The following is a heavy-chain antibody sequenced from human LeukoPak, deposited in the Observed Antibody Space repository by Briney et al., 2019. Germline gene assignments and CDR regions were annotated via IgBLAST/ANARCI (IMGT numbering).Heavy chain of an antibody. V-gene: IGHV3-21*01. D-gene: IGHD6-19*01. J-gene: IGHJ6*03. CDR2: ISSSSSYI. CDR3: ARDAVAGTLRYYYYMTS. CDR1: GFTFSSYS. Sequence: GGSLRLSCAASGFTFSSYSMNWVRQAPGKGLEWVSSISSSSSYIYYADSVKGRFTISRDNAKNSLYLQMNSLRAEDTAVYYCARDAVAGTLRYYYYMTSGAKGPRSPSP.